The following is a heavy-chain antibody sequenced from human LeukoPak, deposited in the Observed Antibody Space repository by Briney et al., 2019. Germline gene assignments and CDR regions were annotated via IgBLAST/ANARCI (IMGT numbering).Heavy chain of an antibody. CDR3: ARAKVSSGWYYIDDY. CDR2: ISAYNGNT. Sequence: GASVKVSCKASGYTFTSYGISWMRQAPGQGLEWMGWISAYNGNTNYAQKLQGRVTMTTDTSTSTAYMELRSLRSDDTAVYYCARAKVSSGWYYIDDYWGQGTLVTVSS. V-gene: IGHV1-18*01. CDR1: GYTFTSYG. D-gene: IGHD6-19*01. J-gene: IGHJ4*02.